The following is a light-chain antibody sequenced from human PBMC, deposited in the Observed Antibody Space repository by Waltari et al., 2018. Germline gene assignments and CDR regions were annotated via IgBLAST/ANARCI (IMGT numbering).Light chain of an antibody. CDR1: QTVGTY. CDR3: QQRSDRPPVS. J-gene: IGKJ2*03. Sequence: EIVLTQSPATLSLSPWDRATLSFRASQTVGTYLAWYQQKPGQAPRLLIYDAFKRATGIPARFSGSGSGTDFTLTISSLEPGDSAVYYCQQRSDRPPVSFGQGTKLEIK. V-gene: IGKV3-11*01. CDR2: DAF.